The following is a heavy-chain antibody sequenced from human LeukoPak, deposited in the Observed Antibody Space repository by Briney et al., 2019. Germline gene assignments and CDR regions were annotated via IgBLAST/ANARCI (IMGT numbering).Heavy chain of an antibody. CDR2: IYYSGST. Sequence: PSETPSLTCTVSGGSISSGGYYWSWIRQHPGKGLEWIGYIYYSGSTYYNPSLKSLVTISVDTSKNQFSLKLSSVTAADTAVYYCARDPGGYGDSTFGHYYYYMDVWGKGTTVTVSS. D-gene: IGHD4-17*01. CDR1: GGSISSGGYY. J-gene: IGHJ6*03. CDR3: ARDPGGYGDSTFGHYYYYMDV. V-gene: IGHV4-31*01.